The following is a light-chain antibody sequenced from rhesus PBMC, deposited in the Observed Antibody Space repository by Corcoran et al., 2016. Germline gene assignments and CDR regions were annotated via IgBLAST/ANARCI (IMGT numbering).Light chain of an antibody. CDR1: QDIKSY. J-gene: IGKJ4*01. Sequence: DVQMTQSPSFLSASVGDTVTITCRASQDIKSYLAWYQQKPGQAPNLLIYKASTLQSGVPSRCSGSGAGTHCTITISSLQPEDFAIYYCQQHNTYPLTFGGGTPVEVK. CDR3: QQHNTYPLT. V-gene: IGKV1-25*01. CDR2: KAS.